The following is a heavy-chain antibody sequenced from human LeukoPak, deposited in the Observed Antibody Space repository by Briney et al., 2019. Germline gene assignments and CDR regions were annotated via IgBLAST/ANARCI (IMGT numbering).Heavy chain of an antibody. CDR2: IYTSGST. CDR1: GGSISSYY. J-gene: IGHJ4*02. D-gene: IGHD3-10*01. Sequence: SETLSLTCTVSGGSISSYYWSWIRQPAGKGLEWIGRIYTSGSTNYNPSLKSRVTMSVDTSKNQFSLKLSSVTAADTAVYYCARVFGSGSYYKWGFDYWGQGTMVTVSS. CDR3: ARVFGSGSYYKWGFDY. V-gene: IGHV4-4*07.